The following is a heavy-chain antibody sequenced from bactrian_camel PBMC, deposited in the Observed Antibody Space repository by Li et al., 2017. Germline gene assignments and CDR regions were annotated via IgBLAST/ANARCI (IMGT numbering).Heavy chain of an antibody. CDR2: LDHDGRI. J-gene: IGHJ4*01. V-gene: IGHV3S42*01. Sequence: DVQLVESGGGSVQAGGSLRLTCAASRSAYRRYCMGWFRQTPGRRREGIATLDHDGRITYTPSVRGRFTISKDSAKKTLYLQMNNLKPEDPGMYFCAADLRASGSMVVHYHRDPFEYNYWGRGTQVTVS. CDR1: RSAYRRYC. CDR3: AADLRASGSMVVHYHRDPFEYNY. D-gene: IGHD1*01.